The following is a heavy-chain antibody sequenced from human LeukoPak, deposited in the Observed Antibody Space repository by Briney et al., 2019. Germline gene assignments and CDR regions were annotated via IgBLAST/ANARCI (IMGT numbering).Heavy chain of an antibody. CDR3: ARDLYCSSTSCYAATFIVRGYYYYYGMDV. CDR2: ISSSGSTI. Sequence: PGGSLRLSCAASGFTFSSYEMNWVRQAPGKGLEWVSYISSSGSTIYYADSVKGRFTISRDNAKNSLYLQMNSLRAEDTAVYYCARDLYCSSTSCYAATFIVRGYYYYYGMDVWGQGTTVTVSS. CDR1: GFTFSSYE. V-gene: IGHV3-48*03. D-gene: IGHD2-2*01. J-gene: IGHJ6*02.